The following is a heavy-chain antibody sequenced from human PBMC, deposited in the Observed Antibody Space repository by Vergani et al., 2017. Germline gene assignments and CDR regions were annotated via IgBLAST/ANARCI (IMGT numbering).Heavy chain of an antibody. Sequence: QVQLVQSGAEVKKPGSSVKVSCKASGGTFSSYAISWVRQAPGQGLEWMGGIIPIFGTANYAQKFQGRVTITADESTSTAYRELSSLRSEDTAVYYCARDRSPHDYGDYHNYYYYYYMDVWGKGTTVTVSS. J-gene: IGHJ6*03. CDR1: GGTFSSYA. CDR2: IIPIFGTA. V-gene: IGHV1-69*01. D-gene: IGHD4-17*01. CDR3: ARDRSPHDYGDYHNYYYYYYMDV.